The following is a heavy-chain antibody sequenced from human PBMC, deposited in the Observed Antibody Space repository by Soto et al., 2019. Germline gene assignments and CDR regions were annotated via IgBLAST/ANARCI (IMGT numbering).Heavy chain of an antibody. V-gene: IGHV1-3*01. CDR2: INAGNGNT. D-gene: IGHD3-3*01. J-gene: IGHJ6*02. Sequence: GASVKVSCKASGYTFTSYAMHWVRQAPGQRLEWMGWINAGNGNTKYSQKFQGRVTITRDTSASTAYMELSSLRSEDTAVYYCARIRFLEWLYTPSYYYGMDVWGQGTTVTVSS. CDR3: ARIRFLEWLYTPSYYYGMDV. CDR1: GYTFTSYA.